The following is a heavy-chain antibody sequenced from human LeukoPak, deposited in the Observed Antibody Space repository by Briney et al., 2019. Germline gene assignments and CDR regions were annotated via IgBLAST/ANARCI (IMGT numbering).Heavy chain of an antibody. J-gene: IGHJ4*02. CDR2: IWYDGSNK. Sequence: GGSLRLSCAAPGFTFSSYGMHWVRQAPGKGLEWVAVIWYDGSNKYYADSVKGRFTISRDNSKNTLYLQMNSLRAEDTAVYYCARWYSSGWYYFDYWGQGTLVTVSS. V-gene: IGHV3-33*01. CDR1: GFTFSSYG. CDR3: ARWYSSGWYYFDY. D-gene: IGHD6-19*01.